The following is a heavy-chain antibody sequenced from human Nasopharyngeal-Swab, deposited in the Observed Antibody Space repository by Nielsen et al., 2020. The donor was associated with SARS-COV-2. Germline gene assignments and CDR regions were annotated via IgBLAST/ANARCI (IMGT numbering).Heavy chain of an antibody. J-gene: IGHJ6*03. CDR3: ARVPSSSWPPRDYYYMDV. D-gene: IGHD6-13*01. CDR2: IGIAGDP. CDR1: GFTFSTYD. Sequence: GASLKISCAASGFTFSTYDMHWVRQVTGKGLEWVSAIGIAGDPYYAGSVKGRFTISRENAKNSLYLQMNSLRAGDTAVYYCARVPSSSWPPRDYYYMDVWGKGTTVTVSS. V-gene: IGHV3-13*05.